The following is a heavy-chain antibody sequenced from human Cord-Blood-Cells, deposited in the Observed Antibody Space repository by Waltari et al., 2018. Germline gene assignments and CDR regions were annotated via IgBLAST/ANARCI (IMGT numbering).Heavy chain of an antibody. Sequence: QVQLQESGPGLVKPSETLSLTCTVSGGSISSHYWSWIRQPPGKGLEWIGYIYYSGSTNHNPSLKSRVTMSVDTSKNQFSLKLSSVTAADTAVYYCARDSRYSRKGSYGMDVWGQGTTVTVSS. CDR3: ARDSRYSRKGSYGMDV. D-gene: IGHD1-1*01. CDR1: GGSISSHY. J-gene: IGHJ6*02. V-gene: IGHV4-59*11. CDR2: IYYSGST.